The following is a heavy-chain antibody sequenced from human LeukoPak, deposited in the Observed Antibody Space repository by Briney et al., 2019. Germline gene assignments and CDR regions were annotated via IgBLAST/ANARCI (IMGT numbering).Heavy chain of an antibody. D-gene: IGHD3-16*01. Sequence: SETLSLTCTVSGGSISSYYWSWIRQPPGKVLEWIGYIYYSGSTNYNPSLKSRVTISVDTSKNQFSLKLSSVTAADPAVYYCARAPYYDYVWGSYGLRYFDYWGQGTLVTVSS. CDR1: GGSISSYY. CDR2: IYYSGST. CDR3: ARAPYYDYVWGSYGLRYFDY. J-gene: IGHJ4*02. V-gene: IGHV4-59*01.